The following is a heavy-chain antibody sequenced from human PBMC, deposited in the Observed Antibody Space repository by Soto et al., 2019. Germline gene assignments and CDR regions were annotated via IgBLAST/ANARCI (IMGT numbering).Heavy chain of an antibody. Sequence: PSETKSVTCTVAGGSIISYYLSWIRQPPGKGLEWIGYIYYSGSTNYNPSLKSRVTISVDTSKNQFSLKLSSVTAADTAVYYCARDNPTFRYFDYWGQGTLVTVSS. CDR3: ARDNPTFRYFDY. CDR1: GGSIISYY. V-gene: IGHV4-59*01. CDR2: IYYSGST. J-gene: IGHJ4*02.